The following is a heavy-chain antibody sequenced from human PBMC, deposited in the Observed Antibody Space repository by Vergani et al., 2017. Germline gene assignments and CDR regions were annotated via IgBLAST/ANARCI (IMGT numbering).Heavy chain of an antibody. Sequence: QVQLVQSGAEVKKPGASVKVSCKASGYTFTGYYMHWVRQAPGQGLEWMGWINPNSGGTNYAQKFQGRVTMTRDTSISPAYMELSRLRSDDTAMYYCARAKFIVVVPAAPFDYWGQGTLVTVSS. D-gene: IGHD2-2*01. CDR1: GYTFTGYY. CDR2: INPNSGGT. V-gene: IGHV1-2*02. J-gene: IGHJ4*02. CDR3: ARAKFIVVVPAAPFDY.